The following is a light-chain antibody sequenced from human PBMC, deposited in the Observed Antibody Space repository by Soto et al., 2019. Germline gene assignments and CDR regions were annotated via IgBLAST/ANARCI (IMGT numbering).Light chain of an antibody. V-gene: IGLV1-40*01. CDR2: GNN. CDR3: QFYDSSLGGLV. J-gene: IGLJ3*02. CDR1: SSNIGAGYD. Sequence: QSVLTQPPSVSGAPGQRVTISCTGSSSNIGAGYDVHWYQQLPGTAPKLLIYGNNNRPSGVPDRFSGSKSDTSASLAITGLQAWDEADYYCQFYDSSLGGLVFGGGTKLTVL.